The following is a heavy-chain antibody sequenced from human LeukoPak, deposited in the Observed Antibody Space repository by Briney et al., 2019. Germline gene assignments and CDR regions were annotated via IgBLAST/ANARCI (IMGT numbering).Heavy chain of an antibody. Sequence: SQTLSLTCTVSGGSISSGDYYWSWIRQPPGKGLEWIGYIYYSGSTYYNSSLKSRVTMSVDTSKNQFSLKLSSVTAADTAVYYCARIYGDYSGIDYWGQGTLVTVSS. D-gene: IGHD4-17*01. CDR2: IYYSGST. CDR3: ARIYGDYSGIDY. CDR1: GGSISSGDYY. J-gene: IGHJ4*02. V-gene: IGHV4-30-4*08.